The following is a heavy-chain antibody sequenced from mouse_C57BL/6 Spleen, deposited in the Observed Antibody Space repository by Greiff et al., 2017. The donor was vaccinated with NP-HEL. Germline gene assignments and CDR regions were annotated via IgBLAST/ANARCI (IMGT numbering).Heavy chain of an antibody. Sequence: EVQLQESVAELVRPGASVKLSCTASGFNIKNTYMHWVKQRPEQGLEWIGRIDPANGNTKYAPKFQGKATITADTSSNTAYLQLSSLTSEDTAIYYCAKDYDVFYYAMDYWGQGTSVTVSS. D-gene: IGHD2-4*01. CDR3: AKDYDVFYYAMDY. CDR2: IDPANGNT. V-gene: IGHV14-3*01. CDR1: GFNIKNTY. J-gene: IGHJ4*01.